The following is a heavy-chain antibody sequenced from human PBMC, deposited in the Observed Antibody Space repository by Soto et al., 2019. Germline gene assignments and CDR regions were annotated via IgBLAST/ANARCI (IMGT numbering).Heavy chain of an antibody. CDR1: GFTFSGSA. CDR3: TKQTGYCSGGSCYTNWFDP. CDR2: IRSKANSYAT. D-gene: IGHD2-15*01. V-gene: IGHV3-73*01. J-gene: IGHJ5*02. Sequence: VGSLRLSCAASGFTFSGSAMHWVRQASGKGLEWVGRIRSKANSYATAYAASVKGRFTISRDDSKNTAYLQMNSLKTEDTAVYYCTKQTGYCSGGSCYTNWFDPWGQGTLVTVSS.